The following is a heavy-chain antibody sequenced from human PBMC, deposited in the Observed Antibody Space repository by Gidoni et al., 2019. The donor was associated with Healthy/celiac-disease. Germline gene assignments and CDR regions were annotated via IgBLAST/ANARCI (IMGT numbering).Heavy chain of an antibody. D-gene: IGHD3-10*01. V-gene: IGHV3-23*01. Sequence: EVQLLESGGGLVQPGGSLRLSCAASGFTLISYAMSWVRQAPGKGLAWVSAISGSGGSTYYADSVKGRFTISRDNSKNTLYLQMNSLRAEDTAVYYCAKAMVRGVYYYYGMDVWGQGTTVTVSS. CDR1: GFTLISYA. J-gene: IGHJ6*02. CDR3: AKAMVRGVYYYYGMDV. CDR2: ISGSGGST.